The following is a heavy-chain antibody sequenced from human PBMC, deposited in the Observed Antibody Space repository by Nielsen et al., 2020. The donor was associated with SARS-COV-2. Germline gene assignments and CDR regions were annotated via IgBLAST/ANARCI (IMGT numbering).Heavy chain of an antibody. CDR1: GFTFSSYD. CDR3: ARDGTWIQLWLDY. D-gene: IGHD5-18*01. J-gene: IGHJ4*02. V-gene: IGHV3-13*01. Sequence: GESLKISCAASGFTFSSYDMHWVRPATGKGLEWVSAIGTAGDRYYADSVRGRFTISRENADNSLYLQMNSLRVGDTAVYYCARDGTWIQLWLDYWGQGTLVTVSS. CDR2: IGTAGDR.